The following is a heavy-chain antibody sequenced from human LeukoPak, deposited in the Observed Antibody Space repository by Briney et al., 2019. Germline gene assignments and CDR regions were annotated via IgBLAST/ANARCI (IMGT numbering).Heavy chain of an antibody. J-gene: IGHJ5*02. CDR2: IYYSGST. D-gene: IGHD3-10*01. CDR3: ARDYKWFGELSRLNWFDP. V-gene: IGHV4-39*07. CDR1: GGSISSSSYY. Sequence: SETLSLTCTVSGGSISSSSYYWGWIRQPPGKGLEWIGSIYYSGSTYYNPSLKSRVTISVDTSKNQFSLKLSSVTAADTAVYYCARDYKWFGELSRLNWFDPWGQGTLVTVSS.